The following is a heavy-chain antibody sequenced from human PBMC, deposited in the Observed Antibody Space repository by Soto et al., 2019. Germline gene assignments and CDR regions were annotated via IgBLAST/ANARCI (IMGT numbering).Heavy chain of an antibody. CDR3: AGARVGATPTAFDI. CDR2: ISSSSSYI. CDR1: GFTFSSYS. V-gene: IGHV3-21*01. D-gene: IGHD1-26*01. J-gene: IGHJ3*02. Sequence: PGGSLRLSCAASGFTFSSYSMNWVRQAPGKGLEWVSSISSSSSYIYYADSVKGRFTISRDNAKNSLYLQMNSLRAEDTAVYYCAGARVGATPTAFDIWGQGTMVTVSS.